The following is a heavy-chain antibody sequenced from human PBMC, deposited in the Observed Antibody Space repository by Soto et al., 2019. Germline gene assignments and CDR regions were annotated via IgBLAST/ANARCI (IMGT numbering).Heavy chain of an antibody. CDR3: ARVFREGWGDPGVVRVSWDT. CDR1: ADSFSSYG. J-gene: IGHJ5*02. CDR2: IIPIFGTT. V-gene: IGHV1-69*06. Sequence: QVQLVQSGAEVKEPGSAVKVSCKAPADSFSSYGISWVRQAPGQGLEWMGGIIPIFGTTNYAEKFQGRVTITGDKSTNTAYMELSGLRCEDRAFYYCARVFREGWGDPGVVRVSWDTWGRGTLVPVSS. D-gene: IGHD2-21*01.